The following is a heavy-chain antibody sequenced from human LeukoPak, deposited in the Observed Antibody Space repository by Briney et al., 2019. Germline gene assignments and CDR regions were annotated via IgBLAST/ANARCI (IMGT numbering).Heavy chain of an antibody. CDR2: IYYSGST. CDR3: ARRITMVRGVIWDY. V-gene: IGHV4-59*01. Sequence: PSETLSLTCTVSGGSISSYYWSWIRQPPGKGLEWIGYIYYSGSTSYNPSLKSRVTISVDTSKNQFSLKLSSVTAADTAVYYCARRITMVRGVIWDYWGREPWSPSPQ. CDR1: GGSISSYY. D-gene: IGHD3-10*01. J-gene: IGHJ4*02.